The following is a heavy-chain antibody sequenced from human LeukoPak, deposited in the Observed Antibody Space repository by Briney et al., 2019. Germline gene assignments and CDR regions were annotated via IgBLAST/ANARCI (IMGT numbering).Heavy chain of an antibody. V-gene: IGHV3-48*02. CDR1: GFTFSSYA. J-gene: IGHJ6*02. D-gene: IGHD3-16*01. Sequence: GGSLRLSCAASGFTFSSYAMNWVRQAPGKGLEWVSYISSRSSNIYYADSVKGRFTISRDNAKNSLYLQMNSLRDEDTAVYYCARIPGGYYYGMDVWGQGTTVTVSS. CDR2: ISSRSSNI. CDR3: ARIPGGYYYGMDV.